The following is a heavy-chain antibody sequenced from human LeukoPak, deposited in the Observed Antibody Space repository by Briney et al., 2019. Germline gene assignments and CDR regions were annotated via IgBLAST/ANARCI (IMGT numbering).Heavy chain of an antibody. CDR3: ARDPRGPLDY. CDR1: GYTFTAHY. CDR2: INTKTGGT. V-gene: IGHV1-2*02. J-gene: IGHJ4*02. Sequence: SVKVSCKTSGYTFTAHYLHRVRQAPGQGLEWMGWINTKTGGTNYAQKFQGRVTMTRDTSITTAYVELSRVRYDDTAVYYCARDPRGPLDYWGQGTLVTVSS.